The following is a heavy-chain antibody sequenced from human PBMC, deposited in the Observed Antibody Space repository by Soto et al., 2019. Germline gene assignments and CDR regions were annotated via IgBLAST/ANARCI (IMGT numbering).Heavy chain of an antibody. CDR2: IGVSHSHI. D-gene: IGHD2-8*02. CDR3: VRLDLVVGGSDL. V-gene: IGHV3-21*04. Sequence: PGGSLRLSCAASGFTFSSYNMNWVRQAPGEGLEWVSAIGVSHSHIYYADSVKGRFTISRDNSKNTLYLQMNSLRAEDTAIYYCVRLDLVVGGSDLWGQGTLVTVSS. J-gene: IGHJ5*02. CDR1: GFTFSSYN.